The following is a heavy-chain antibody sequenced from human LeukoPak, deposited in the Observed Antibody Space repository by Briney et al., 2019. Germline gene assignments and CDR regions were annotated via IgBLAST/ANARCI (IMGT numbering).Heavy chain of an antibody. V-gene: IGHV4-59*08. D-gene: IGHD2-21*02. Sequence: SETLSLTCTVSGGSISSYYWSWIRQPPGKGLEWIGYIYYSGSTNYNPSLKSRVTISVDTSKNQFSLKLSSVTAADTAVYYCARLVVTAPNYYYYGMDVWGQGTTVTVS. J-gene: IGHJ6*02. CDR1: GGSISSYY. CDR2: IYYSGST. CDR3: ARLVVTAPNYYYYGMDV.